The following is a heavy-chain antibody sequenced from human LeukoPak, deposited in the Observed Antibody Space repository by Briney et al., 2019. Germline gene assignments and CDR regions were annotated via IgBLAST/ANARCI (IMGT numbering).Heavy chain of an antibody. V-gene: IGHV6-1*01. D-gene: IGHD3-22*01. CDR1: GDSVSSNSAA. J-gene: IGHJ1*01. CDR3: AQADSTGYFYFQH. CDR2: TYYRSEWYN. Sequence: SQTLSLTCAISGDSVSSNSAAWNWIRQSPSRGLEWLGRTYYRSEWYNDYAVSVKSRININPDTSKNQFSLQLNSVTPEDTAAYYCAQADSTGYFYFQHWGQGTLVTVSS.